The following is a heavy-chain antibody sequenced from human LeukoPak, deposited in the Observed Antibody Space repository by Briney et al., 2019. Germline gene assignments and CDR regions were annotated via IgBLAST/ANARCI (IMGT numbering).Heavy chain of an antibody. J-gene: IGHJ4*02. D-gene: IGHD4-17*01. V-gene: IGHV1-69*06. CDR3: ARAAVTTGGLFDY. CDR1: GGTFSSYA. CDR2: IIPIFGTA. Sequence: SVKVSCKASGGTFSSYAISWARQAPGQGLEWMGGIIPIFGTANYAQKFQGRVTITADKSTSTAYMELSSLRSEDTAVYYCARAAVTTGGLFDYWGQGTLVTVSS.